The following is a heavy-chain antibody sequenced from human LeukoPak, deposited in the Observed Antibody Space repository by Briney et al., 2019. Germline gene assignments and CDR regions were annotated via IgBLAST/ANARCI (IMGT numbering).Heavy chain of an antibody. CDR1: GGSISGYS. V-gene: IGHV4-59*05. D-gene: IGHD6-19*01. Sequence: PSETLSLTCTVSGGSISGYSWSWIRQPPGEGLEWIGSIYYSGTTYYNPSLKSRVTISADTSKNQFSLKLTSVTAADTAVYYCATPPAGLGGYFDYWGQGTLVTVSS. CDR3: ATPPAGLGGYFDY. J-gene: IGHJ4*02. CDR2: IYYSGTT.